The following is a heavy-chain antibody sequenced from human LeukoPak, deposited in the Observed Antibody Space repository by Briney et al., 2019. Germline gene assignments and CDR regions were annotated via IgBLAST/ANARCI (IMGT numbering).Heavy chain of an antibody. D-gene: IGHD2-15*01. Sequence: PSETLSLTCTVSGDSISSYYWSWIRQPAGKGLEWIGRIYTSGSTNYNPSLKSRVTMSVDTSKNQFSLKLSSVTAADTAVYYCARNARVSYCSGGSCYPRWFDPWGQGTLVTVSS. CDR3: ARNARVSYCSGGSCYPRWFDP. CDR2: IYTSGST. CDR1: GDSISSYY. V-gene: IGHV4-4*07. J-gene: IGHJ5*02.